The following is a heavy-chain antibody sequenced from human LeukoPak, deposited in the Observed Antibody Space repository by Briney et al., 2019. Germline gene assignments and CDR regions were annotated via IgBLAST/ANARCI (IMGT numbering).Heavy chain of an antibody. CDR2: IIPIFGTA. D-gene: IGHD5-18*01. Sequence: ASVKVSCKASGGTFSSYAISWVLQAPGQGLEWMGGIIPIFGTANYAQKFQGRVTITTDESTSTAYMELSSLRSEDTAVYYCARGVGYSYGYIDYYMDVWGKGTTVTVSS. CDR1: GGTFSSYA. V-gene: IGHV1-69*05. CDR3: ARGVGYSYGYIDYYMDV. J-gene: IGHJ6*03.